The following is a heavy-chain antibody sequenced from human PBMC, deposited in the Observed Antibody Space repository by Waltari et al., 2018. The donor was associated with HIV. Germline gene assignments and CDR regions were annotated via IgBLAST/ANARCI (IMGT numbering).Heavy chain of an antibody. Sequence: QVHLRESGPGLVKPSQTLSLTCTVSGGSTSSGYYYWSWIRQPAGKGLEWIGRGYTRASTNCNPSRKRRVTISVDTSTNQFSLKLSFVTAADTAVYYCARALDYYESGSFPWWFFDLWGRGTLVTVTS. D-gene: IGHD3-10*01. CDR3: ARALDYYESGSFPWWFFDL. CDR2: GYTRAST. CDR1: GGSTSSGYYY. V-gene: IGHV4-61*02. J-gene: IGHJ2*01.